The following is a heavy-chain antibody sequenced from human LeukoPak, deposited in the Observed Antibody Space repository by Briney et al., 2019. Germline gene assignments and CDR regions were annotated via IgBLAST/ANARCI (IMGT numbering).Heavy chain of an antibody. D-gene: IGHD3-22*01. Sequence: SETLSLTCTVSGGSISSYYWTWIRQPPGKGLEWIGYFYNSGSTNYNPSLKSRVTISVDTSKNQFSLKLTSVTAADTAVYYCARGDSSGHPAFDYWGQGTLVTVSS. V-gene: IGHV4-59*01. CDR3: ARGDSSGHPAFDY. CDR1: GGSISSYY. CDR2: FYNSGST. J-gene: IGHJ4*02.